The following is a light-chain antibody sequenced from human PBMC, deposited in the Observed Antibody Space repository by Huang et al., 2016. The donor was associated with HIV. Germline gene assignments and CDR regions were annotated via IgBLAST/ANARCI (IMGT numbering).Light chain of an antibody. CDR3: QQRSNWPPIT. CDR2: DAS. CDR1: QSVNRY. Sequence: EIVLTQSPTTLSLSPGERATLSCRASQSVNRYLALYQQKPGQAPRLLIYDASNRATGIPARFSGSGSGTDFTLTISSLEPEDFAVYYCQQRSNWPPITFGQGTRLEIK. J-gene: IGKJ5*01. V-gene: IGKV3-11*01.